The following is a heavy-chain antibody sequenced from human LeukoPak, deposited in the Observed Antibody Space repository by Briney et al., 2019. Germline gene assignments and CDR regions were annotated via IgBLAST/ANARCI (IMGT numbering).Heavy chain of an antibody. V-gene: IGHV1-2*02. J-gene: IGHJ3*02. D-gene: IGHD3-22*01. CDR1: GYTFTGYH. Sequence: GSVKVSCKASGYTFTGYHIHWVRQAPGQGPEWMAWINPNSGGTKYAQKFQGRVTMTRDTSISTAYMEMSRLTSDDTAVYYCVKGWDSSGYYAFDIWGQGTMVTVSS. CDR2: INPNSGGT. CDR3: VKGWDSSGYYAFDI.